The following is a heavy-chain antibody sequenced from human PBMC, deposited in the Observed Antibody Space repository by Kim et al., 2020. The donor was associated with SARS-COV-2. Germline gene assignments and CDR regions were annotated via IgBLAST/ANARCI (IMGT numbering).Heavy chain of an antibody. CDR3: ARESTPAASYYYYYMDV. V-gene: IGHV3-64*01. CDR1: GFTFSSYA. CDR2: ISSNGGST. D-gene: IGHD2-2*01. Sequence: GGSLRLSCAASGFTFSSYAMHWVRQAPGKGLEYVSAISSNGGSTYYANSVKGRFTISRDNSKNTLYLQMGSLRAEDMAVYYCARESTPAASYYYYYMDVWGKGTTVTVSS. J-gene: IGHJ6*03.